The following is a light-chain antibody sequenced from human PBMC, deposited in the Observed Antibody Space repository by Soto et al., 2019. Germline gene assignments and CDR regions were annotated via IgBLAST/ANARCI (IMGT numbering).Light chain of an antibody. J-gene: IGLJ1*01. Sequence: QSALTQPASVSGSPGQSITISCTGTSTDIGAYNYVSWYQQHPGKAPKLLIYEVTNRPSGVSNRFSGSKSGNTASLTISGLQAEDEANYYCNSYTTLSNRVFGTGTKLTRP. CDR1: STDIGAYNY. V-gene: IGLV2-14*01. CDR3: NSYTTLSNRV. CDR2: EVT.